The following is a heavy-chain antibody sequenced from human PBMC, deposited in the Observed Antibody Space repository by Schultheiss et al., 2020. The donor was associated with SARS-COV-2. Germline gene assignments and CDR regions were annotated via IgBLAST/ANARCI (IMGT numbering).Heavy chain of an antibody. CDR2: IYSGGST. Sequence: GGSLRLSCAASGFTFSRYAMHWVRQAPGKGLEWVSVIYSGGSTYYADSVKGRFTISRDNSKNTLYLQMNSLRAEDTAVYYCARERIYCGGDCYSFLFDYWGQGTLVTVSS. CDR1: GFTFSRYA. J-gene: IGHJ4*02. V-gene: IGHV3-53*01. D-gene: IGHD2-21*01. CDR3: ARERIYCGGDCYSFLFDY.